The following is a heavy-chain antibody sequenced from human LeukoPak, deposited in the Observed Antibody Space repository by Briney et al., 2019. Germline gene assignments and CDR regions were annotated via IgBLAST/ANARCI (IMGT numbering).Heavy chain of an antibody. CDR1: GFTFSSYW. CDR3: GRERTLNG. Sequence: GGSLRLSCAASGFTFSSYWMSWVRQAPGKGLEWVANINEDGSEKHYVDSVKGRFTISRDNAKNSLYLEMNSLRAGDTAVYWCGRERTLNGGGQETLVSVSS. CDR2: INEDGSEK. V-gene: IGHV3-7*01. D-gene: IGHD2-8*01. J-gene: IGHJ4*02.